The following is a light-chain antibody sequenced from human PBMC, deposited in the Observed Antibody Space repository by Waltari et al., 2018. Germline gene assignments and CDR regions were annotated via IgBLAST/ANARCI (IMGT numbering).Light chain of an antibody. Sequence: QTVVTQEPSVSVSPGGTVPLTCAFSAGAASASFYPSWYQQTPGQAPRTLIYRTNTRLFGVPNRYSGSILGNKAALTIAGAQADDEADYYCVLYMDSGVWVFGGGTKLTVL. CDR1: AGAASASFY. CDR3: VLYMDSGVWV. J-gene: IGLJ3*02. CDR2: RTN. V-gene: IGLV8-61*01.